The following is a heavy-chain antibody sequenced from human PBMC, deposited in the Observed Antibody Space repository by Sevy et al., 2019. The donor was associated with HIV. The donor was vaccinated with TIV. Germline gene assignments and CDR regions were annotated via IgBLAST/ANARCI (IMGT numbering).Heavy chain of an antibody. CDR2: ISSSGSSI. CDR3: TRNGGAFDNGFDP. Sequence: GGSLRLSCTASGFTFSSYDMNWVRQAPGKGLEWVSKISSSGSSIYYADSVKGQFTISRDNAKNSLNLHMNSLRAEDTAVYYCTRNGGAFDNGFDPWGQGTLVTVSS. J-gene: IGHJ5*02. D-gene: IGHD2-8*01. V-gene: IGHV3-48*03. CDR1: GFTFSSYD.